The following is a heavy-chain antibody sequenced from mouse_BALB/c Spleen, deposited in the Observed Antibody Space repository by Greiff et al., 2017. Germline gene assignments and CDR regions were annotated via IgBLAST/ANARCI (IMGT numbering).Heavy chain of an antibody. CDR1: GFTFSDYY. CDR3: ARENGAYYYGSSDGGFAY. CDR2: ISDGGSYT. J-gene: IGHJ3*01. V-gene: IGHV5-4*02. Sequence: EVLLVESGGGLVKPGGSLKLSCAASGFTFSDYYMYWVRQTPEKRLEWVATISDGGSYTYYPDSVKGRFTIARDNAKNNLYLQMSSLKSEDTAMYYCARENGAYYYGSSDGGFAYWGQGTLVTVAA. D-gene: IGHD1-1*01.